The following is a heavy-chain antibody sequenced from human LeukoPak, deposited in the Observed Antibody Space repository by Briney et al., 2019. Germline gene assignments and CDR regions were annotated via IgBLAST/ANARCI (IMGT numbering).Heavy chain of an antibody. CDR1: GFTVSSNY. V-gene: IGHV3-53*01. CDR3: ARESPLGYDFDY. Sequence: GWSLRLSCAASGFTVSSNYMSWVRQAPGKGLEWVSVIYSGGSTYYADSVKGRFTISRDNSKNTLYLQMNSLRAEDTAVYYCARESPLGYDFDYWGQGTLVTVSS. D-gene: IGHD2-8*01. J-gene: IGHJ4*02. CDR2: IYSGGST.